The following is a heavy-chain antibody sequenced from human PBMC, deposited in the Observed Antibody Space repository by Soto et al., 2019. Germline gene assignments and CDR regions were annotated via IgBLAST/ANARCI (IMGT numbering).Heavy chain of an antibody. CDR1: GGSISSYY. D-gene: IGHD4-17*01. Sequence: SETLSLTCTVSGGSISSYYWSWIRQPPGKGLEWIGYIYYSGSTNYNPSLKSRVTISVDTSKNQFSLKLSSVTAADTAVYYCARHWATVTAREIDYWGQGTLVTVSS. J-gene: IGHJ4*02. CDR2: IYYSGST. V-gene: IGHV4-59*08. CDR3: ARHWATVTAREIDY.